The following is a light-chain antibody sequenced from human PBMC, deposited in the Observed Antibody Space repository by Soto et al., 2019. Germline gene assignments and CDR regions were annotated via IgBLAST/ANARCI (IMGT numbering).Light chain of an antibody. Sequence: QSALTQPASVSGSPGQSITISCTGTSSDVGGYNYVSWYQQHPGKAPKLMIYEVSNRPSGVSNRFSGSKSGNTASLPISGLQAEDEAYYYCSSYTSSSTLVFGGGTKLTVL. J-gene: IGLJ3*02. CDR2: EVS. CDR3: SSYTSSSTLV. V-gene: IGLV2-14*01. CDR1: SSDVGGYNY.